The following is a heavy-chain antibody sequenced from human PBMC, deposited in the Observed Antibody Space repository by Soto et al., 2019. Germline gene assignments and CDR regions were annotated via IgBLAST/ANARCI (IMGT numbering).Heavy chain of an antibody. Sequence: EVKLVESGGNFVQPGESLRLSCAASGFPAGGYDFHWVRQGRGKGLEWVSTIGSAGDTSYSAYVTARFTISRGNSKNTSYLQINSLRPGDTAVYYSARDSLRRDDILTPSWNFNLWGQGTLVTAS. CDR1: GFPAGGYD. V-gene: IGHV3-13*01. J-gene: IGHJ2*01. D-gene: IGHD3-9*01. CDR3: ARDSLRRDDILTPSWNFNL. CDR2: IGSAGDT.